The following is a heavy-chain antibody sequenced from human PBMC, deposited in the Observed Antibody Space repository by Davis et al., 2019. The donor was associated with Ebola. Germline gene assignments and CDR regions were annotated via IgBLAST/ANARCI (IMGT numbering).Heavy chain of an antibody. J-gene: IGHJ6*02. Sequence: SETLSLTCAVSGGSISSSNWWSWVRQPPGKGLEWIGELYHSGSTNYNPSLTSRVTISVDKSKNQFSLKLSSVTAADTAVYYCARFGVFVYYYGMDVWGQGTTVTVSS. CDR1: GGSISSSNW. D-gene: IGHD2-21*01. CDR2: LYHSGST. CDR3: ARFGVFVYYYGMDV. V-gene: IGHV4-4*02.